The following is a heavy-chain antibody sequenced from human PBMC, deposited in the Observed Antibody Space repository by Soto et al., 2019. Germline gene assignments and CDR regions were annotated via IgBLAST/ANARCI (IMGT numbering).Heavy chain of an antibody. J-gene: IGHJ4*02. Sequence: QVHLVQSGAEVKKPGASVKVSCKASGYTFTSYGITWVRQAPGQGLEWKGGISAHNGNTDYAQKLQGRVIVTRDTSTSTAYMELRRLRSDDTAVYYCARGRYVVYWDQGALVTVSS. CDR2: ISAHNGNT. V-gene: IGHV1-18*01. CDR3: ARGRYVVY. D-gene: IGHD1-1*01. CDR1: GYTFTSYG.